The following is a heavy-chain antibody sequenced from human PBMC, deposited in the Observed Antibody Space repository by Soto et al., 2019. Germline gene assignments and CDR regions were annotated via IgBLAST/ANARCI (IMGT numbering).Heavy chain of an antibody. D-gene: IGHD3-16*01. CDR2: ISRNGGST. Sequence: EVQLVESGGGLVQPGGSPRLSCAASGFTFSSYAMHWVRQAPGKGLEYVSTISRNGGSTYYANSVKGRFTISRDNSKNTLYLQMGSLRAEDMAVYYCAREGGSYYFDYWGQGTLVTVSS. V-gene: IGHV3-64*01. CDR1: GFTFSSYA. CDR3: AREGGSYYFDY. J-gene: IGHJ4*02.